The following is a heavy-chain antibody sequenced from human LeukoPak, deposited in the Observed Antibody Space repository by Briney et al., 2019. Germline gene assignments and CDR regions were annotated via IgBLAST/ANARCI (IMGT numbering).Heavy chain of an antibody. CDR2: IYYSGNT. CDR3: ARDFLGAGTVGATSGY. D-gene: IGHD1-26*01. J-gene: IGHJ4*02. Sequence: SETLSLTCTVSGGSISSSSYYWGWVRQPPGKGLEWSGNIYYSGNTYYNPSLKTRVTISVDTSKNQFSLRLSSVTAADTAVYYCARDFLGAGTVGATSGYWGQGTLVTVSS. CDR1: GGSISSSSYY. V-gene: IGHV4-39*02.